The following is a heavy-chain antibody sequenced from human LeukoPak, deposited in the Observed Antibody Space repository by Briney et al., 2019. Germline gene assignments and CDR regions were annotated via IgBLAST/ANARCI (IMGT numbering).Heavy chain of an antibody. D-gene: IGHD5-18*01. Sequence: PGGSLRLSCTASGFTFGDYAMSWFRQAPGKGLEWVGFIRSKAYGGTTEYAASVKGRFTISRDDSKSIAYLQMNSLKTEDTAVYYCTRAGGGYSYGYPFDYWGQGTLVTVSS. CDR1: GFTFGDYA. J-gene: IGHJ4*02. CDR2: IRSKAYGGTT. CDR3: TRAGGGYSYGYPFDY. V-gene: IGHV3-49*03.